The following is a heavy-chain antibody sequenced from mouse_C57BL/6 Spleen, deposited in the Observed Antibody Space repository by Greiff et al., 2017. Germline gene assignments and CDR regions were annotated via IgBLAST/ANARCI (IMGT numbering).Heavy chain of an antibody. CDR3: VKGDDYDGYYYDIDY. D-gene: IGHD2-4*01. CDR1: GFTFNTYA. Sequence: EVHLVESGGGLVQPKGSLKLSCAASGFTFNTYAMHWVRQAPGKGLEWVARIRSKSSNYATYYADSVKDRFTISRDDSQSMLYLQMMNLRSVDTAVYYCVKGDDYDGYYYDIDYWGQGTSLTVSS. CDR2: IRSKSSNYAT. V-gene: IGHV10-3*01. J-gene: IGHJ4*01.